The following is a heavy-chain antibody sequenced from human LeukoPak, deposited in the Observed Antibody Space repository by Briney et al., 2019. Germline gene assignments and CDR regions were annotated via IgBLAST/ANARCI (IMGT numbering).Heavy chain of an antibody. CDR2: IDKGPNT. D-gene: IGHD3-22*01. CDR1: GFTFNSYD. Sequence: GGSLRLSCAASGFTFNSYDMYWVRQVIGKGLEWVSAIDKGPNTYYSDSVKGRFTISRDNVKNFLYLQMNSLRAEDTAVYYCAKDSSGYYPTLSDYRGQGTLVTVSS. V-gene: IGHV3-13*01. CDR3: AKDSSGYYPTLSDY. J-gene: IGHJ4*02.